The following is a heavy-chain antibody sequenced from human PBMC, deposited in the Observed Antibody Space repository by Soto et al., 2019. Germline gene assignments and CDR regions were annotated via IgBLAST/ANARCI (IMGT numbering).Heavy chain of an antibody. V-gene: IGHV3-73*01. Sequence: EVQLVESGGGLVQPGGSLKLSCAASGFTFSGSAMHWVRQASGKGLEWVGRIRSKANSYATAYAASVKGRFTISRDDSKTTAYLQMTSLKTEDTAVYYCTNLFDPWGQGTLVTVSS. J-gene: IGHJ5*02. CDR3: TNLFDP. CDR2: IRSKANSYAT. CDR1: GFTFSGSA.